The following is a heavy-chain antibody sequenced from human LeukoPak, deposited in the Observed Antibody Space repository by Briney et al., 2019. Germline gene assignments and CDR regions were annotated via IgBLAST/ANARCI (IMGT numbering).Heavy chain of an antibody. CDR2: IKQDGREK. J-gene: IGHJ4*02. V-gene: IGHV3-7*01. CDR1: GFSFSSYW. Sequence: GGSLRLSCAASGFSFSSYWMSWVRQAPGKGLEWVANIKQDGREKNYVDSVKGRFTISRDNAKNSLYLQMNSLRAEDTAVYYCARERPGIAVAPLDHWGQGTLVTVSS. D-gene: IGHD6-19*01. CDR3: ARERPGIAVAPLDH.